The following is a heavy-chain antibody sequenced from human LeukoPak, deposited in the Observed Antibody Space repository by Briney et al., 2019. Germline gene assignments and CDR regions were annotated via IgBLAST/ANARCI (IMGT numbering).Heavy chain of an antibody. D-gene: IGHD4-17*01. CDR1: GGSISSYY. V-gene: IGHV4-59*01. CDR2: IYYSGST. CDR3: ARTNYGDYSYYYYCYMDV. Sequence: SETLSLTCTVSGGSISSYYWSWIRQPPGKGLEWIVYIYYSGSTNYNPSLKSRVTISVDTSKKQFSLKLSSVTAADTAVYYCARTNYGDYSYYYYCYMDVWGKGTTVTVSS. J-gene: IGHJ6*03.